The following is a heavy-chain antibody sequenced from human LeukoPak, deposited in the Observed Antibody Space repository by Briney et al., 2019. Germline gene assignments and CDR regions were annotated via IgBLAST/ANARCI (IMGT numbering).Heavy chain of an antibody. CDR1: GGSISSGDYY. D-gene: IGHD4-23*01. CDR3: ARHELVTGDIFDAFDI. J-gene: IGHJ3*02. Sequence: KPSETLSLTCTVSGGSISSGDYYWSCIRQPPGKCLEWIGYIYYSGSNYYNPSLKSPVTISVDTSKHQFSMKMSSVTAADMAVYYCARHELVTGDIFDAFDIWGKGTMVTVSS. V-gene: IGHV4-30-4*08. CDR2: IYYSGSN.